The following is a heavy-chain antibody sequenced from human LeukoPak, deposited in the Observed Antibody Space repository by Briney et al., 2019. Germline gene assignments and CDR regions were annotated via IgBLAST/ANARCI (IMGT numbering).Heavy chain of an antibody. J-gene: IGHJ4*02. CDR3: ARDQGKTYYYDSSGYHGGDY. Sequence: KSGGSLRLSCAASGFIFSGSAMNWVRRAPGKGLEWVSSINGVSSHIYYADSVKGRFTISRDNAKNSLYLQMNSLRAEDTAVYYCARDQGKTYYYDSSGYHGGDYWGQGTLVTVSS. V-gene: IGHV3-21*04. D-gene: IGHD3-22*01. CDR1: GFIFSGSA. CDR2: INGVSSHI.